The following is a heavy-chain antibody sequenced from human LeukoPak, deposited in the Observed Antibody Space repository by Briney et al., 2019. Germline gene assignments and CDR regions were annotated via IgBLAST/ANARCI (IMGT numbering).Heavy chain of an antibody. J-gene: IGHJ5*02. CDR3: ARAANYDFWSGYPSHNWFDP. CDR1: GYTFTSYD. V-gene: IGHV1-8*01. Sequence: ASVKVSCKTSGYTFTSYDINWVRQATGQGLEWMGWMNPNSGNTGYAQKFQGRVTMTRNTSISTVYMELSSLRSEDTAVYYCARAANYDFWSGYPSHNWFDPWGQGTLVTVSS. D-gene: IGHD3-3*01. CDR2: MNPNSGNT.